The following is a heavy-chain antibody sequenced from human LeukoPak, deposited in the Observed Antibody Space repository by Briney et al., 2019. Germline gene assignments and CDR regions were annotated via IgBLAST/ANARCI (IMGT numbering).Heavy chain of an antibody. Sequence: ASVKVSCKASGYTFTSYYMHWVRQAPGQGLEWMGIINPSGGSTSYAQKFQGRVTMTRGTSTSTVYMELSSLRSEDTAVYYCARDQVGSSSAPYGMDVWGQGTTVTVSS. J-gene: IGHJ6*02. D-gene: IGHD6-6*01. CDR2: INPSGGST. CDR1: GYTFTSYY. CDR3: ARDQVGSSSAPYGMDV. V-gene: IGHV1-46*01.